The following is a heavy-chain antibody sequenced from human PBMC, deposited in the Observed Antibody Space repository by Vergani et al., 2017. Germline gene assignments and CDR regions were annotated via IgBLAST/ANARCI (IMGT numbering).Heavy chain of an antibody. Sequence: VQLVESGGGVVQPGTSLRLSCVVSGFALNRHAMSWVRQAPGKGLEWVSAISGGGGSTYYADSVKGRFTISRDNSKNTLYLQMNSLGAEDTAVYYCAKDQGRRYYDFWSGYWDYWGQGTLVTVSS. CDR2: ISGGGGST. V-gene: IGHV3-23*04. CDR1: GFALNRHA. J-gene: IGHJ4*02. CDR3: AKDQGRRYYDFWSGYWDY. D-gene: IGHD3-3*01.